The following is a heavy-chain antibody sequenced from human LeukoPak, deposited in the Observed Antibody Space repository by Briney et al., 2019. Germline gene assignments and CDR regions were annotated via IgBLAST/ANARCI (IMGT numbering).Heavy chain of an antibody. CDR2: ISGSGGST. D-gene: IGHD3-10*01. CDR3: AKDAEYYGSGSYGAHTPENDY. J-gene: IGHJ4*02. V-gene: IGHV3-23*01. CDR1: GFTFSSYA. Sequence: GGSLRLSCAASGFTFSSYAMSWVRQAPGKGLEWVSAISGSGGSTYYADSVKGRFTISRDNSKNTLYLQMDSLRAEDTAVYYCAKDAEYYGSGSYGAHTPENDYWGQGTLVTVSS.